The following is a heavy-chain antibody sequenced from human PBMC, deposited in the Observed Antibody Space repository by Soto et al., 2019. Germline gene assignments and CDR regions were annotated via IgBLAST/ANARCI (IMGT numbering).Heavy chain of an antibody. CDR1: GFTFSDYY. D-gene: IGHD1-1*01. CDR3: ARDRSYNMDV. Sequence: PGGSLRLSCAASGFTFSDYYMSWIRQAPGKGLTWVSRINSDGSGINYADSVKGRFTISRDNAKNTLYLQMSSLRAEDSAVYYCARDRSYNMDVWGQGTTVTVSS. CDR2: INSDGSGI. J-gene: IGHJ6*02. V-gene: IGHV3-74*01.